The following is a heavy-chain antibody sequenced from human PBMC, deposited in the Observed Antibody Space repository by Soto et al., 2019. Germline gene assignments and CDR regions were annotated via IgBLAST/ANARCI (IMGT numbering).Heavy chain of an antibody. CDR1: GFTVSSNY. CDR3: ARVPSRTSHYFDY. CDR2: IYSGGST. J-gene: IGHJ4*02. Sequence: PGWSLRLSCAAAGFTVSSNYMSWVRQAPGKGLEWVSVIYSGGSTYYADSVKGRFTISRENSKNTLYLQMNSLRAEDTAVYYCARVPSRTSHYFDYWGQGTLVTVSS. V-gene: IGHV3-53*01. D-gene: IGHD3-3*01.